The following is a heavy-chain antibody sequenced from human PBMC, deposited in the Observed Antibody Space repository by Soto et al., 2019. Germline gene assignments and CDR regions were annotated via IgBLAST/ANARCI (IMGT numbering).Heavy chain of an antibody. CDR1: GYSFTSYW. J-gene: IGHJ4*02. Sequence: LGESLKISCKGSGYSFTSYWISWVRQMPGKGLEWMGRIDPSDSYTNYSPSFQGHVTISADKSISTAYLQWSSLKASDTAMYYCATQGPPIENGDYWGQGTLVTVSS. D-gene: IGHD3-16*01. CDR2: IDPSDSYT. V-gene: IGHV5-10-1*01. CDR3: ATQGPPIENGDY.